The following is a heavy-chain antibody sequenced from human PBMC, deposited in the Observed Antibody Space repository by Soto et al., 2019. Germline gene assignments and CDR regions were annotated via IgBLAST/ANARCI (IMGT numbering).Heavy chain of an antibody. CDR2: INGYNGDA. J-gene: IGHJ2*01. D-gene: IGHD2-2*01. CDR1: GYTFSNYG. Sequence: QVQLVQSGAEVKNPGASVKVSCKASGYTFSNYGISWVRQAPGQGLEWMGWINGYNGDANCAQNLQGRVTVTTDTSTSTAYMELRSLRSDDTAVYYCARDLRSTDYYFDLWGRGTLVIVSS. CDR3: ARDLRSTDYYFDL. V-gene: IGHV1-18*01.